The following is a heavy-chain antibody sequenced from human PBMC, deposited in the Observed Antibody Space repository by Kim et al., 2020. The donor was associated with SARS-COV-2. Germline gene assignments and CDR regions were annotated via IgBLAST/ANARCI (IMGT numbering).Heavy chain of an antibody. D-gene: IGHD3-16*01. CDR3: ARRLSGGNLDV. CDR1: GYYLASYW. J-gene: IGHJ4*02. CDR2: IYPGDSDT. V-gene: IGHV5-51*01. Sequence: GESLKISCQSSGYYLASYWIGWVRQLPGKGLEWVGAIYPGDSDTRYSPAFQGHVAISADKSINTAYLQWTALDISDTATYFCARRLSGGNLDVWGQGTLISVSS.